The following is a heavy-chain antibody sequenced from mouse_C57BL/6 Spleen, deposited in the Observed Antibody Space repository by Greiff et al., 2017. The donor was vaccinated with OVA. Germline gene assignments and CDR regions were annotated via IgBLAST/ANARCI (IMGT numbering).Heavy chain of an antibody. CDR2: IYWDDDK. J-gene: IGHJ2*01. CDR3: ARSTMVTTSDY. Sequence: QVTLKVCGPGILQSSQTLSLTCSFSGFSLSTSGMGVSWIRQPSGKGLEWLAHIYWDDDKRYNPYLKSRLTISKDTSRNQVFLKSTSVDTADTATYYCARSTMVTTSDYWGQGTTLTVSS. CDR1: GFSLSTSGMG. D-gene: IGHD2-2*01. V-gene: IGHV8-12*01.